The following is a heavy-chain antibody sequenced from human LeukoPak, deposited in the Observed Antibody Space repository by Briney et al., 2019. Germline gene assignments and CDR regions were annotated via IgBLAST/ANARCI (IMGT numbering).Heavy chain of an antibody. V-gene: IGHV4-39*07. CDR2: INHSGST. D-gene: IGHD3-10*01. Sequence: SETLSLTCTVSGGSISSSSYYWGWIRQPPGKGLEWIGEINHSGSTNYNPSLKSRVTISVDTSKNQFSLKLSSVTAADTAVYYCARDRTYYGSGSPHFDPWGQGTLVTVSS. CDR3: ARDRTYYGSGSPHFDP. CDR1: GGSISSSSYY. J-gene: IGHJ5*02.